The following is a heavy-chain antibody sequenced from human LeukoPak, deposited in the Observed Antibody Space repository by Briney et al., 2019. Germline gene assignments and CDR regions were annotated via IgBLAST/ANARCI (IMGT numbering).Heavy chain of an antibody. CDR1: GGSFSGYY. CDR3: ARGTLIYYYGMDV. D-gene: IGHD2-15*01. Sequence: SETLSLTCAVYGGSFSGYYWSWIRQPPGKGLEWIGEINHSGSTNYNPSLKSRVTISVDTSKNQFSLKLSSVTAADTAVYYCARGTLIYYYGMDVRGQGTTVTVSS. J-gene: IGHJ6*02. V-gene: IGHV4-34*01. CDR2: INHSGST.